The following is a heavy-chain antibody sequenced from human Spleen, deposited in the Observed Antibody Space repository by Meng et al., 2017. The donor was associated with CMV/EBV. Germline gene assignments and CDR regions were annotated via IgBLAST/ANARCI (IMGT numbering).Heavy chain of an antibody. V-gene: IGHV1-69*05. J-gene: IGHJ6*02. CDR1: GGTFSNYA. CDR3: ARNGGGDVVVVAPGIHYYYHGMDV. D-gene: IGHD2-2*01. Sequence: SVKVSCKASGGTFSNYAISWVRQAPGQGLEWMGGIIPLFGTTNYAQKFQGRVTITTDESTSTAYMELSSLRSEDTAIYYCARNGGGDVVVVAPGIHYYYHGMDVWGQGTTVTVS. CDR2: IIPLFGTT.